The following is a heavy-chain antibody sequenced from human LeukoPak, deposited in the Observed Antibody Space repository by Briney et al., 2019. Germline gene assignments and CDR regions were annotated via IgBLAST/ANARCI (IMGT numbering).Heavy chain of an antibody. J-gene: IGHJ3*02. CDR3: ARQHSGTYYFPFDI. V-gene: IGHV4-59*08. Sequence: SETLSLTCSVSDGSIGTFYWSWLRQFPGKGLEWIGYIYYTGNTIYNPSLKSRVAISVDTSKNQFSLRLSSATAADTAVYYCARQHSGTYYFPFDIWGQGTLVTVSS. CDR2: IYYTGNT. CDR1: DGSIGTFY. D-gene: IGHD1-26*01.